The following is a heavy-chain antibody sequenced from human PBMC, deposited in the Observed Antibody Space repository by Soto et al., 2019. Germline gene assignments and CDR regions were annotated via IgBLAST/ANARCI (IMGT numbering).Heavy chain of an antibody. V-gene: IGHV3-23*01. CDR2: LSGGGGST. CDR1: GFTFSSYA. Sequence: GGSLRLSCAASGFTFSSYAMSWVRQAPGKGLEWVSTLSGGGGSTYSADSVKGRFTISRDNSKNTLFLQMNSLRAEDTAVYYCAKGSRRLVMDYYYGMDVWGQGTTVTVSS. J-gene: IGHJ6*02. CDR3: AKGSRRLVMDYYYGMDV. D-gene: IGHD6-19*01.